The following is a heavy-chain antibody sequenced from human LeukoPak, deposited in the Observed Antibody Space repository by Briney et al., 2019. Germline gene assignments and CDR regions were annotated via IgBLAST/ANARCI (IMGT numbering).Heavy chain of an antibody. CDR2: IIPILGIA. Sequence: VASVKVSCKASGGTFSSYAISWVRQAPGQGLEWMGRIIPILGIANYAQKFQGRVTITADKSTSTAYMELSSLRSEDTAVYYCAXRLRFDPDYFDYWGQGTLVTVSS. D-gene: IGHD3-3*01. V-gene: IGHV1-69*04. CDR3: AXRLRFDPDYFDY. CDR1: GGTFSSYA. J-gene: IGHJ4*02.